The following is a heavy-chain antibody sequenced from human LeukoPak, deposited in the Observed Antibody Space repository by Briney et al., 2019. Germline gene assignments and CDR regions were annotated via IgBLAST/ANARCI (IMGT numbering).Heavy chain of an antibody. D-gene: IGHD2/OR15-2a*01. J-gene: IGHJ6*02. CDR1: GFRFSDYY. CDR2: ISSSTTST. V-gene: IGHV3-11*01. CDR3: ASNMASNYHYFYGIDV. Sequence: GGSLRLSCADSGFRFSDYYMAWIRQAPGKGLEWVAFISSSTTSTYYADSVKGRFTVSRDNAKNSLSLQMSSLRVEDTGVYYCASNMASNYHYFYGIDVWGQGTTVTVSS.